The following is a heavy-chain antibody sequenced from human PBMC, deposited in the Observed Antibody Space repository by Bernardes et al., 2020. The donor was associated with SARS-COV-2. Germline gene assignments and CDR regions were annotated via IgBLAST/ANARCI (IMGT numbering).Heavy chain of an antibody. CDR3: ARDLGQRGNFDRSGYYYGPAEFFQH. D-gene: IGHD3-3*01. V-gene: IGHV3-11*06. CDR2: ISKSSSYI. Sequence: GGSLRLSCAASGFTFSDYYMSWIRQAPGKGLEWISYISKSSSYIKYADSVKGRFTISRDNAENSLYLQMDSLRAEDTAVYYCARDLGQRGNFDRSGYYYGPAEFFQHWGQGTVVTVSS. J-gene: IGHJ1*01. CDR1: GFTFSDYY.